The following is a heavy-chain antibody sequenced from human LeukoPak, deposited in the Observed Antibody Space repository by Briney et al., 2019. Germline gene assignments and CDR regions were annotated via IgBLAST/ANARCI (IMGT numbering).Heavy chain of an antibody. CDR1: GFTFSSYN. CDR2: ISSSSSYI. J-gene: IGHJ3*02. D-gene: IGHD3-10*01. V-gene: IGHV3-21*01. Sequence: PGGSLRLSCAASGFTFSSYNMNWVRQAPGEGLEWVSSISSSSSYIYYGDSVKGRFTISRDNAKNSLYLQMNSLRGEDTAVYYCARERRDGVIFDIWGQGTMVTVSS. CDR3: ARERRDGVIFDI.